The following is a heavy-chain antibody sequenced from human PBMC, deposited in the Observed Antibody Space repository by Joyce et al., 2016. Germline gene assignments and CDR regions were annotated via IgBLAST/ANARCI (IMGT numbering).Heavy chain of an antibody. CDR1: GFSLSSTRMG. V-gene: IGHV2-26*01. J-gene: IGHJ5*02. D-gene: IGHD5-18*01. CDR3: AGGSVGGYGYSFGPQTIYNWFDP. Sequence: QVTLKESGPVVVKPTETLTLTCTVSGFSLSSTRMGVRWIRQPPVKAMEWLAHIVSDDEKSYRTSLRSRLTISKDISKSQVVLTMTNMDPVDTATYYCAGGSVGGYGYSFGPQTIYNWFDPWGQGTLVTVSS. CDR2: IVSDDEK.